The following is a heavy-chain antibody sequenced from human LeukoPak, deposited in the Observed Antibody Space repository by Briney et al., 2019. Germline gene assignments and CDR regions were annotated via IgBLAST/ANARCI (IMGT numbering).Heavy chain of an antibody. CDR3: SVWFGEFAH. Sequence: ASVKVSCKASGYTFTDCNIHWVRQAPGQGLEWMGWINPNSGGTNYAQRFQGMVTMTRDTSISTAYMDLGSLKSDDTATYFCSVWFGEFAHWGQGTLVTVSS. J-gene: IGHJ4*02. CDR2: INPNSGGT. D-gene: IGHD3-10*01. V-gene: IGHV1-2*02. CDR1: GYTFTDCN.